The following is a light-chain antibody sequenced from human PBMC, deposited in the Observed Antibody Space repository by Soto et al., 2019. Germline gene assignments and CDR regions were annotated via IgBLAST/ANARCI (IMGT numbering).Light chain of an antibody. J-gene: IGKJ1*01. CDR1: QSVSSFY. Sequence: EIVLTQSPGTMSLSPGERATLSCRASQSVSSFYLAWYQQKPGQAPRLLIYDVSSRSTGIPDRSSGSGSGTDFTLTISRLEPEDFAVYYCQQYGSSPTFGQGTKVGIK. V-gene: IGKV3-20*01. CDR3: QQYGSSPT. CDR2: DVS.